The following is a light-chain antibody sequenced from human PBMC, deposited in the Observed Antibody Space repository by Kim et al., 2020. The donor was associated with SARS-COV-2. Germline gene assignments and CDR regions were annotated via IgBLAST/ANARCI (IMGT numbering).Light chain of an antibody. CDR1: SLRKYY. Sequence: SSELTQDPAVSVALGQTVRITCQGDSLRKYYATWYQQKPGQAPVLLISGKNSRPSGIPDRFSGSSSGNTASLTIAGAQAEDEADYYCNSRDTTHFVIFGGGTQRTVL. CDR3: NSRDTTHFVI. CDR2: GKN. V-gene: IGLV3-19*01. J-gene: IGLJ2*01.